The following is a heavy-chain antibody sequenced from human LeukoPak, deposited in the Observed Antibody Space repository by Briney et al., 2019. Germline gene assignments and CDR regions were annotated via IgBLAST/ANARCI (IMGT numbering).Heavy chain of an antibody. CDR3: AGEPSSTSIASP. CDR1: GYTFTGYY. D-gene: IGHD2-2*01. CDR2: INPNSGGT. J-gene: IGHJ5*02. Sequence: ASVKVSCKASGYTFTGYYMHWVRQAPGQGLEWMGWINPNSGGTNYAQKFQGRVTMTRDTSISTAYMELSRLRSDDTAVYYCAGEPSSTSIASPWGQGTLVTVSS. V-gene: IGHV1-2*02.